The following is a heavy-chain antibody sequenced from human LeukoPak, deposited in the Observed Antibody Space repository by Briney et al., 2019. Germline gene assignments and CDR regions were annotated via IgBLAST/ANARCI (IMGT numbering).Heavy chain of an antibody. Sequence: SETLSLTCAVSGGSISSGGYSWRWIRQPPGKGLEWIGYIYHSGSTYYNPSLKSRVTISVDTSKNQFSLKLSSVAAADTAVYYCAREWREQQLANWFDPWGQGTLVTVSS. CDR3: AREWREQQLANWFDP. CDR1: GGSISSGGYS. J-gene: IGHJ5*02. D-gene: IGHD6-13*01. CDR2: IYHSGST. V-gene: IGHV4-30-2*01.